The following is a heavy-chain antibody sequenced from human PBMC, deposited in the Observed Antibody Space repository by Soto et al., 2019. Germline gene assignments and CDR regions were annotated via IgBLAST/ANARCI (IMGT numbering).Heavy chain of an antibody. Sequence: PSETLSLTCTVSGASIGTYYWSWIRQPAGKGLEWIGRFSTTGSTDYNPSLKSRVTVSVDTSKNQFSLKLNSVTAADTAVYFCARGAYGSGSSPNWFDPWRQGTLVTVSS. CDR1: GASIGTYY. CDR2: FSTTGST. D-gene: IGHD3-10*01. J-gene: IGHJ5*02. CDR3: ARGAYGSGSSPNWFDP. V-gene: IGHV4-4*07.